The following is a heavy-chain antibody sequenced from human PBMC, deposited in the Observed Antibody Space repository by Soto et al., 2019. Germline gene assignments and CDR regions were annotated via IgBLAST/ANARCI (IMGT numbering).Heavy chain of an antibody. CDR2: MSYDGRNQ. D-gene: IGHD6-6*01. V-gene: IGHV3-30*18. J-gene: IGHJ4*02. CDR1: GFTLSGVD. Sequence: QVQLVESGGGVVQPGTSLRLSCSASGFTLSGVDMHWVRQAPGKGLEWVAVMSYDGRNQYYADSVKGRFTVSRDSSKSTLYLQMNSLRTADAAVYYGAKGGWYTSSSRSDCWGQGTLVTVSS. CDR3: AKGGWYTSSSRSDC.